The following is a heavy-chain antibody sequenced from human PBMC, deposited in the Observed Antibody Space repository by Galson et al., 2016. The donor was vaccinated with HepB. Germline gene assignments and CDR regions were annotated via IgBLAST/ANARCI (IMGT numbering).Heavy chain of an antibody. V-gene: IGHV1-2*02. J-gene: IGHJ4*02. CDR1: GNTFTGYY. CDR3: ARGRAAAGWGPYFY. Sequence: SVKVSCKASGNTFTGYYMHWVRQAPGQGLEWMGWINPKSGGTSYAQNFQGRVTMTGDTSISTAYMEVRRLRYDDTAVYYCARGRAAAGWGPYFYWGQGTLVTVSS. CDR2: INPKSGGT. D-gene: IGHD6-13*01.